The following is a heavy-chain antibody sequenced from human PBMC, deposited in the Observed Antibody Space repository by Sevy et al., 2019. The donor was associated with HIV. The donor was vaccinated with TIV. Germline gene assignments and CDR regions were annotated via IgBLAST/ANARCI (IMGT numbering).Heavy chain of an antibody. J-gene: IGHJ4*02. CDR1: GYTFTSYA. Sequence: ASVKVSCKASGYTFTSYAISWVRQAPGQGLEWMGWISAYNGNTNYAQKLQGRVTMTTDTSTSTAYMELRSLRSDDRGVYCGARGGGQWGEFDFWGQGTLVTVSS. CDR2: ISAYNGNT. D-gene: IGHD1-26*01. CDR3: ARGGGQWGEFDF. V-gene: IGHV1-18*01.